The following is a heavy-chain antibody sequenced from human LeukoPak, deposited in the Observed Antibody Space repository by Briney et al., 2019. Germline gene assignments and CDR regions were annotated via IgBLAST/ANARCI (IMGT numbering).Heavy chain of an antibody. D-gene: IGHD5-12*01. CDR2: IYTSGST. CDR1: GGSISSYY. V-gene: IGHV4-4*07. J-gene: IGHJ5*02. CDR3: ARDRPFLDSGYDLWGFGWFDP. Sequence: SETLSLTCTVSGGSISSYYWSWIRQPAGKGLEWIGRIYTSGSTNYSPSLKSRVTMSVDTSKNQFSLKLSSVTAADTAVYYCARDRPFLDSGYDLWGFGWFDPWGQGTLVTVSS.